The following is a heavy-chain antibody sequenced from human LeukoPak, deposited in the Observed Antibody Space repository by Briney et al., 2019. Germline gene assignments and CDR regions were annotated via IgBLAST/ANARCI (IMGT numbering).Heavy chain of an antibody. CDR1: GGSISSYY. V-gene: IGHV4-4*07. CDR2: IYTRGGT. CDR3: ARDGGPVAGTSYWFDP. D-gene: IGHD6-19*01. Sequence: SETLSLTCTVSGGSISSYYWSWIRQPARKRLEWIGRIYTRGGTNYNPSPTRRVTMSVATSKTQFSLKLSSVTAADKAVYYCARDGGPVAGTSYWFDPWGQGTLVTVSS. J-gene: IGHJ5*02.